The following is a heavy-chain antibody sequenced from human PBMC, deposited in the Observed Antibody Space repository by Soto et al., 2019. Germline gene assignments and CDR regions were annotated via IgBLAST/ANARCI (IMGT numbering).Heavy chain of an antibody. V-gene: IGHV1-2*02. CDR3: ARGPVVVSD. CDR1: GYTFIDHY. CDR2: INPKSGGT. J-gene: IGHJ4*02. D-gene: IGHD3-22*01. Sequence: ASVKVSCKASGYTFIDHYMHWVRQAPGQGLEWMGWINPKSGGTNYAQKFQGRVTVTSDTSINTAHMELSRLKSDDTAIYYCARGPVVVSDWGQGTLVTVSS.